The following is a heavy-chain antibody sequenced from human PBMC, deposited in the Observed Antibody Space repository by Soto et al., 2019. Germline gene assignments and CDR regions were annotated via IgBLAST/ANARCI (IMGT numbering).Heavy chain of an antibody. Sequence: QLQLQESGPGLVKPPETLSLTCTVSGGSITSGSYYWGWIRQPPGKGLEWIGSIYYTGSTYYNPSLRSRLTESKDSSKRLLAPKLNSVTASDTAVYYCARQAPEGCSSSPFRYWGQGTLVTVSS. CDR1: GGSITSGSYY. V-gene: IGHV4-39*01. CDR3: ARQAPEGCSSSPFRY. J-gene: IGHJ4*02. D-gene: IGHD2-2*01. CDR2: IYYTGST.